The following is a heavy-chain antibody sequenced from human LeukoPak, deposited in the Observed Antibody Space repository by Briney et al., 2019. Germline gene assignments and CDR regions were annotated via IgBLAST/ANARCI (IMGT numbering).Heavy chain of an antibody. CDR2: MNPNSGNT. CDR1: GYTFTSYD. J-gene: IGHJ6*02. CDR3: YAPGIAAAGSGMDV. V-gene: IGHV1-8*01. D-gene: IGHD6-13*01. Sequence: ASVKVSCKASGYTFTSYDINWVRQATGQGLEWMGWMNPNSGNTGYAQKFQGRVTMTRNTSISTAYMELSSLRSEDTAVYYCYAPGIAAAGSGMDVWGQGTTVTVS.